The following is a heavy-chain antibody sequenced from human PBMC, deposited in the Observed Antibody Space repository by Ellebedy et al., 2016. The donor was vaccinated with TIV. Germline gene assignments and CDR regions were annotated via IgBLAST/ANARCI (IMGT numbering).Heavy chain of an antibody. CDR3: ARKTGPGNYYVDSDNNDF. J-gene: IGHJ4*02. V-gene: IGHV3-23*01. CDR2: ISGEGGRL. CDR1: GFTFNQYG. D-gene: IGHD3-10*01. Sequence: GESLKISCEASGFTFNQYGMSWVRQAPGKGLEWVSSISGEGGRLYYADSVKGRFTVSRDNSKNTLYLQMNTLRVEDKAVYYCARKTGPGNYYVDSDNNDFWGPGTLVTVSS.